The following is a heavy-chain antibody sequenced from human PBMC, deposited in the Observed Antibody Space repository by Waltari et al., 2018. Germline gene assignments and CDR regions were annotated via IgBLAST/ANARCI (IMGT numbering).Heavy chain of an antibody. CDR3: ARDQYSGYDLFDY. CDR2: IYHSGST. Sequence: QVQLQESGPGLVKPSETLSLTCTVSGYSISSGYYWGWIRQPPGKGLEWIGSIYHSGSTYSTPSLKSRVTISVDTSKNQFSLKLSSVTAADTAVYYCARDQYSGYDLFDYWGQGTLVTVSS. J-gene: IGHJ4*02. V-gene: IGHV4-38-2*02. D-gene: IGHD5-12*01. CDR1: GYSISSGYY.